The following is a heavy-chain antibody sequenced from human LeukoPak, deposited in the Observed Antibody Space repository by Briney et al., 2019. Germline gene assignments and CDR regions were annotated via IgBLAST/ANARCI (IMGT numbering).Heavy chain of an antibody. CDR1: EFTFSSYG. D-gene: IGHD2-15*01. J-gene: IGHJ2*01. CDR2: IWYDGSKK. Sequence: PGRSLRLSCAASEFTFSSYGLHWVRQAPGKGLEWVAFIWYDGSKKYYADSVKGRFVISRDNSNNRLYLQMDSVRVEDTAMYYCAKVHCSGFPGCYYFDFWGRGTLVTVSS. CDR3: AKVHCSGFPGCYYFDF. V-gene: IGHV3-33*06.